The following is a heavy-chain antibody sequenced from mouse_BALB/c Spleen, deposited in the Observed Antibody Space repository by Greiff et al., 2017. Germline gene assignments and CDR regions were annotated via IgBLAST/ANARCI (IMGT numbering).Heavy chain of an antibody. Sequence: EVQLVESGPGLVKPSQSLSLTCTVTGYSITSDYAWNWIRQFPGNKLEWMGYISYSGSTSYNPSLKSRISITRDTSKNQFFLQLNSVTTEDTATYYCASAYYYGLYWYFDVWGAGTTVTVSS. CDR1: GYSITSDYA. J-gene: IGHJ1*01. CDR2: ISYSGST. CDR3: ASAYYYGLYWYFDV. D-gene: IGHD1-1*01. V-gene: IGHV3-2*02.